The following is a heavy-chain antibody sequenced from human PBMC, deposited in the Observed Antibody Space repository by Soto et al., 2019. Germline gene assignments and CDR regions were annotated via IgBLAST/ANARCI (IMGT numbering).Heavy chain of an antibody. CDR1: GFTFSSYA. J-gene: IGHJ2*01. V-gene: IGHV3-23*01. CDR2: VSGSAGST. Sequence: EVQLLESGGGLVQPGGSLRLSCAASGFTFSSYAMSWVRQAPGKGLEWVSVVSGSAGSTYYADSVKGRFTISRDNSKNTLYLQMNSLRAEDTAVYYCAKDASSGLTSFDSWGRGTVVTVSA. CDR3: AKDASSGLTSFDS. D-gene: IGHD3-16*01.